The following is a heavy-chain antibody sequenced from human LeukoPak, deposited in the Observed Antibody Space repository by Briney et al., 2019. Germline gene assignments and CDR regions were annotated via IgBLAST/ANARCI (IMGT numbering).Heavy chain of an antibody. CDR2: IYHSGST. J-gene: IGHJ3*02. V-gene: IGHV4-4*02. Sequence: SETLSLTCAVSGGSISSSNWWSWVRQPPGKGLEWIGEIYHSGSTNYNPSLKSRVTISVDKSKNQFSLKLSSVTAADTAVYYCARTMIVVVRNAFDIWGQGTMVTVSS. CDR3: ARTMIVVVRNAFDI. D-gene: IGHD3-22*01. CDR1: GGSISSSNW.